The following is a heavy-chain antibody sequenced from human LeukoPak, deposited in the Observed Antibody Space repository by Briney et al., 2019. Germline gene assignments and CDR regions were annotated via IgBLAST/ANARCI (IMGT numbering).Heavy chain of an antibody. Sequence: PSETLSLTCTVSGGSISSGSYYWSWIRQPAGKGLEWIGRIYTSGSTNYNPSLKSRVTISVDTSKNQFSLKLSSVTAADTAVYYCAREGGYSGSYFPYYFDYWGQGTLVTVSS. CDR3: AREGGYSGSYFPYYFDY. CDR1: GGSISSGSYY. V-gene: IGHV4-61*02. D-gene: IGHD1-26*01. J-gene: IGHJ4*02. CDR2: IYTSGST.